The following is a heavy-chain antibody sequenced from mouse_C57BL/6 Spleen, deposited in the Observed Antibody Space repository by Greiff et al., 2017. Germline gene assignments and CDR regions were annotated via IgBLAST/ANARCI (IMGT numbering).Heavy chain of an antibody. D-gene: IGHD2-4*01. CDR2: ISYDGSN. CDR1: GYSITSGYY. Sequence: EVQLQESGPGLVKPSQSLSLTCSVTGYSITSGYYWNWIRQFPGNKLEWMGYISYDGSNNYNPSLKNRISITRDTSKNQFFLKLNSVTTEDTATYYCARGDYDVGWYFDVWGTGTTVTVSS. CDR3: ARGDYDVGWYFDV. V-gene: IGHV3-6*01. J-gene: IGHJ1*03.